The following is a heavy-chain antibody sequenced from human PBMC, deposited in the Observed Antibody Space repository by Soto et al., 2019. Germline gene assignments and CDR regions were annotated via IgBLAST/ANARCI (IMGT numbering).Heavy chain of an antibody. V-gene: IGHV4-39*01. CDR2: IHYSGST. CDR1: GDSVTISDYY. CDR3: AAHDSGGYYAEY. D-gene: IGHD3-22*01. Sequence: QLQLQESGPGLVKPSETLSLTCTVSGDSVTISDYYWGWIRQPPGKGLEWIGSIHYSGSTYYNPSPKGRVTLSGDTSKKQLSLKLTSVSAADAAVYYCAAHDSGGYYAEYWGQGTLLTVSA. J-gene: IGHJ4*02.